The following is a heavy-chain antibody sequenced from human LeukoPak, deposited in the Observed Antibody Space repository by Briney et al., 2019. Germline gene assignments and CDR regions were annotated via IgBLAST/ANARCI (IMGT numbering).Heavy chain of an antibody. J-gene: IGHJ4*02. D-gene: IGHD1-1*01. CDR3: ARDTKN. CDR1: GFTVSSNY. V-gene: IGHV3-53*01. CDR2: TYSGGTT. Sequence: PGGSLRLSCAASGFTVSSNYMSWVRQAPGKGLEWVSITYSGGTTYYADSVKGRFTISRDNSKNTLYLQMNSLRAEDTAIYYCARDTKNWGQGTPVIVSS.